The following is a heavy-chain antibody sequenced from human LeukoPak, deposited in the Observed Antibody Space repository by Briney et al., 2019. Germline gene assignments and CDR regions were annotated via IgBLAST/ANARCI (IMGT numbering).Heavy chain of an antibody. CDR2: IYYSGST. CDR1: GGSISSSSYY. J-gene: IGHJ5*02. CDR3: ATCSSSWYVPGWFDP. D-gene: IGHD6-13*01. Sequence: SETLSLTCTVSGGSISSSSYYWGSIRQPPGKGLEWIGSIYYSGSTYYNPSLKSRVTISVDTSKNQFSLKLSSVTAADTAVYYCATCSSSWYVPGWFDPWGQGTLVTVSS. V-gene: IGHV4-39*01.